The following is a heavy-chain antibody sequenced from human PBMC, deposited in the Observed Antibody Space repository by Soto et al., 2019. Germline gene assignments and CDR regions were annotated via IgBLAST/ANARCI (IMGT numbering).Heavy chain of an antibody. CDR1: VFIFSNNG. CDR3: TIVRVADSALDH. CDR2: MSYDGSDT. Sequence: RRLSCVGSVFIFSNNGMHWVRQTPGKGLEWVAFMSYDGSDTFYADSVKGRFTISRDNSKNTLFLHMSNLRAEDTAMYYCTIVRVADSALDHWGQGTLVTVSS. D-gene: IGHD3-10*02. V-gene: IGHV3-30*03. J-gene: IGHJ4*02.